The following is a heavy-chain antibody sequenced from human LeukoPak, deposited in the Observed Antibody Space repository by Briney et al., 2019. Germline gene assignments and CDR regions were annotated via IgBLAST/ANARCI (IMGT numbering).Heavy chain of an antibody. V-gene: IGHV1-18*01. Sequence: ASVKVSCKASGYTFTSYGISWVRQAPGQGLEWMGWISAYNGNTNYAQKLQGRVTMTTDTSTSTAYMELRSLRSEDTAVYYCARGNIAVAGRAAEYFQHWGQGTLVTVSS. CDR2: ISAYNGNT. CDR3: ARGNIAVAGRAAEYFQH. CDR1: GYTFTSYG. D-gene: IGHD6-19*01. J-gene: IGHJ1*01.